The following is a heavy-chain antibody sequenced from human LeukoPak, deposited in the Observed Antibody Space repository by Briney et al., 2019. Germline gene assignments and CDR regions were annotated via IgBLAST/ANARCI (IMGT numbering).Heavy chain of an antibody. CDR1: GFTFSSYS. V-gene: IGHV3-48*02. D-gene: IGHD2-15*01. J-gene: IGHJ4*02. CDR3: ARGRVFLGYCSGGSCYPLDY. Sequence: GGALRLSCAAPGFTFSSYSMNWVRQAAGKGLEGVSYISSSSSTIYYADSVEGRITISRDNAKNSLYLQMNSLRDEDTAVYYCARGRVFLGYCSGGSCYPLDYWGQGTLVTVSS. CDR2: ISSSSSTI.